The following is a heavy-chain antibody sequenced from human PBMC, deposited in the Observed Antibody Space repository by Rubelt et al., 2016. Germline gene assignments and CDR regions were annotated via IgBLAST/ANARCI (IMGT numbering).Heavy chain of an antibody. Sequence: EVQLLESGGGLVQPGGSLRLSCAASGFTFSSYAMSWVRQAPGKGLEWVSAISGSGGSTYYADSVKGRFTISRDNFKNTLYLQMNSLRAEDTAGYYCANGDSGVRYFDWLSTDKLDAFDIWGQGTMVTVSS. J-gene: IGHJ3*02. CDR3: ANGDSGVRYFDWLSTDKLDAFDI. CDR2: ISGSGGST. V-gene: IGHV3-23*01. CDR1: GFTFSSYA. D-gene: IGHD3-9*01.